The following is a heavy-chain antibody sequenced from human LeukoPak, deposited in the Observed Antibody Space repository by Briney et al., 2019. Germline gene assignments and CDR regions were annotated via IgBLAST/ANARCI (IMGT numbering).Heavy chain of an antibody. CDR3: AKALNYWYFDL. CDR2: SGGDGGSI. V-gene: IGHV3-23*01. J-gene: IGHJ2*01. CDR1: GFTFSSYD. Sequence: PGGSLRLSCAASGFTFSSYDMSWVRQAPGKGLEWVSASGGDGGSIYADSVKGRFTISRDNSKNTLYLQMNSLRAEDTATYYCAKALNYWYFDLWGRGNLVTVSS.